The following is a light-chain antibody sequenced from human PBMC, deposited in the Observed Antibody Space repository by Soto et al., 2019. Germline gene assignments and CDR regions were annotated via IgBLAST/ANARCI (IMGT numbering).Light chain of an antibody. V-gene: IGLV2-23*02. CDR3: CSYAGSSTYV. CDR1: SSDVGSYKY. J-gene: IGLJ1*01. CDR2: EVS. Sequence: QSALTQPASVSGSPGQSITISCTGTSSDVGSYKYVSWYQQHPGKAPKLMIYEVSKRPSGYANRFSGSKSGNTASLTISGLQAEDEADYYCCSYAGSSTYVFGTGTEVTVL.